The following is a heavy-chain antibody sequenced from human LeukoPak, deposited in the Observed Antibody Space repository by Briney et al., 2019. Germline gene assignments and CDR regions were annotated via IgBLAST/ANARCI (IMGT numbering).Heavy chain of an antibody. D-gene: IGHD1-14*01. CDR1: GGSFSGYY. J-gene: IGHJ4*02. V-gene: IGHV4-59*01. CDR2: IYYSGST. Sequence: SETLSLTCAVYGGSFSGYYWTWIRQPPGKGLEWIGYIYYSGSTNYNPSLKSRVTISVDTSKNQFSLKLSSVTAADTAVYYCARAGTGSFDYWGQGTLVTVSS. CDR3: ARAGTGSFDY.